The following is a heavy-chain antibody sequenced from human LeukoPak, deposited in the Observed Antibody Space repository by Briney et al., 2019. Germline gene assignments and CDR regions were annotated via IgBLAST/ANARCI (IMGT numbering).Heavy chain of an antibody. CDR3: ARDRGYAMDV. CDR1: GYTFTDYY. D-gene: IGHD1-1*01. Sequence: ASVKVSFKASGYTFTDYYLHWVRQAPGQGLEWMGWINPKSGGTNYEQKFQGRVTMTRDTSITTAYMELSSLTSDDTAVYYCARDRGYAMDVWGQGTTVTVSS. J-gene: IGHJ6*02. V-gene: IGHV1-2*02. CDR2: INPKSGGT.